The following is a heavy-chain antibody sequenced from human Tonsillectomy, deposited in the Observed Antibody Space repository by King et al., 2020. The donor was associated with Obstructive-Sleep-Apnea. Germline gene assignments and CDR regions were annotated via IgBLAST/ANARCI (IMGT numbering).Heavy chain of an antibody. CDR1: GGSISSYY. CDR2: IYYSGGT. CDR3: AGALYDSSGYYYVN. D-gene: IGHD3-22*01. Sequence: QVPLQESGPGLVKPSETLSLTCTVSGGSISSYYWNWIRQPPGKGLEWIGYIYYSGGTNDNPSLKSRVIISVDTSKNHVSLKLRSVTAADTAVYYCAGALYDSSGYYYVNWGQGTLVTVSS. V-gene: IGHV4-59*01. J-gene: IGHJ4*02.